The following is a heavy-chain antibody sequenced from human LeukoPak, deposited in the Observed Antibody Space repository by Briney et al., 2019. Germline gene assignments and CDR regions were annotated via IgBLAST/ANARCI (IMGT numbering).Heavy chain of an antibody. CDR2: IHYSGST. V-gene: IGHV4-39*07. Sequence: KPSETLSLTCTVSGGSISSSSYYWGWIRQPPGKGLEWIGNIHYSGSTHYNPSLKSRVTISVDTSKNQFSLKLSSVTAADTAVYYCARASKSRTGTFRAAQYYYYYMDVWGKGTTVTVSS. D-gene: IGHD1-1*01. CDR1: GGSISSSSYY. J-gene: IGHJ6*03. CDR3: ARASKSRTGTFRAAQYYYYYMDV.